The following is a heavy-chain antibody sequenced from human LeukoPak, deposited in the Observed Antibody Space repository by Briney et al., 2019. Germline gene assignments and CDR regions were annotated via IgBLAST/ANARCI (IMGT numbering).Heavy chain of an antibody. D-gene: IGHD3-22*01. J-gene: IGHJ5*02. CDR1: GGSIISGGYY. Sequence: SQTLSLTCTVSGGSIISGGYYCSWISQHPGKGLEWIGYIYYSGSTYYNPSLKSRVTISVDTSKNQVLLKRSSVTAADTAVYYCARGEKSYYYDSRGYVNWFDPWGQGTLVTVSS. CDR3: ARGEKSYYYDSRGYVNWFDP. V-gene: IGHV4-31*03. CDR2: IYYSGST.